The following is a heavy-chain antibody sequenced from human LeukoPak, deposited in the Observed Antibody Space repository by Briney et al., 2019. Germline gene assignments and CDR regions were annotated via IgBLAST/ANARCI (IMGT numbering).Heavy chain of an antibody. D-gene: IGHD2-15*01. CDR1: GGSISSGGYS. CDR3: ARGYCSAGSCYSVDYFDY. J-gene: IGHJ4*02. V-gene: IGHV4-30-2*01. CDR2: IYHSGST. Sequence: SQALSLTCAVSGGSISSGGYSWSWIRQPPGKGLEWIGYIYHSGSTYYNPSLKSRVTISVDRSKNQFSLKLSSVTAADTAVYYCARGYCSAGSCYSVDYFDYWGQGTLVTVSS.